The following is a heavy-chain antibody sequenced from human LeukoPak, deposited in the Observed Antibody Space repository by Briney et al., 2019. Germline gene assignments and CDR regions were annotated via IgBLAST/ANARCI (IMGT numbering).Heavy chain of an antibody. Sequence: GGSLRLSCAASGFTFSTYGMQWVRQAPGKGLEWLAVVSHDGGTKFYADSVKGRFTISRDNSKNTLDLEMFSLRTEDTAVYYCAKEPTSYSSGWYFQHWGQGALVTVSS. CDR3: AKEPTSYSSGWYFQH. CDR1: GFTFSTYG. D-gene: IGHD6-25*01. J-gene: IGHJ1*01. V-gene: IGHV3-30*18. CDR2: VSHDGGTK.